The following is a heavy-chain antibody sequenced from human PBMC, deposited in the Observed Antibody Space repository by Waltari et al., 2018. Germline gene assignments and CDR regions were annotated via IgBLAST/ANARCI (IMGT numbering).Heavy chain of an antibody. J-gene: IGHJ6*02. CDR1: EFTFSSYA. V-gene: IGHV3-30*04. CDR2: LSYNSRNT. CDR3: ARDYCDRTYCHGMDV. Sequence: QVQLVESGGGVVQPGRSLRLSCAASEFTFSSYAMHWVRQAPGKGLEGVAVLSYNSRNTYYVDSVKVRFTISRDNSKKMFYMEMNSLRAEDTAIYYCARDYCDRTYCHGMDVWGQGTTVIVSS. D-gene: IGHD3-22*01.